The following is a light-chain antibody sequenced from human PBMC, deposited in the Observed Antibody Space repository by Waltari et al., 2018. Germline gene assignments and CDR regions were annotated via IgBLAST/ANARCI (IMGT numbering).Light chain of an antibody. CDR3: ETWARNTWV. Sequence: QPALTQSSSASASLGSSVRLTCTLSSGLSSNIIAWHQQQPGKAPRYLMRLEGSGNYNKGSGVSDRFSGSTSGADRYLTISNLQSEDEADYYCETWARNTWVFGGGTKLTVL. CDR2: LEGSGNY. J-gene: IGLJ3*02. V-gene: IGLV4-60*03. CDR1: SGLSSNI.